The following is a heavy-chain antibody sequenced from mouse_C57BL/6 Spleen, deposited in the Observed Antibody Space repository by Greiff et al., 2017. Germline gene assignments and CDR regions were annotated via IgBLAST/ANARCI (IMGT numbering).Heavy chain of an antibody. CDR2: ISYDGSN. CDR3: ARGGGAFDV. CDR1: GYSITSGYY. V-gene: IGHV3-6*01. J-gene: IGHJ1*03. Sequence: DVKLQESGPGLVKPSPSLSLTCSVTGYSITSGYYWNWIRQFPGNKLEWMGYISYDGSNNYNPSLKNRISITRDTSKNQFFLKLNSVTTEDTATYYCARGGGAFDVWGTGTTVTVSS.